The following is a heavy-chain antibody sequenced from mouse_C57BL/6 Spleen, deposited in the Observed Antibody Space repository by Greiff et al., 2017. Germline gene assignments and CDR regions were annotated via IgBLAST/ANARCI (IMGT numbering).Heavy chain of an antibody. J-gene: IGHJ3*01. Sequence: VQLQQSGPELVKPGASVKISCKASGYTFTDYYMNWVKQSHGKSLEWIGDINPNNGGTSYNQKFKGKATFTVDKSSSTAYMELRSLSSEDSAVYYCARRGGYAWFAYWGQGTLVTVSA. CDR3: ARRGGYAWFAY. V-gene: IGHV1-26*01. CDR1: GYTFTDYY. D-gene: IGHD2-2*01. CDR2: INPNNGGT.